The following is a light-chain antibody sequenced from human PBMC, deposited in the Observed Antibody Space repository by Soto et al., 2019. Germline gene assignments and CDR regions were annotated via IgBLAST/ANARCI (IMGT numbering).Light chain of an antibody. CDR1: KSVLYTSYNKNV. J-gene: IGKJ3*01. V-gene: IGKV4-1*01. Sequence: DVVRTQSPDSLAVFLGERATINCKSSKSVLYTSYNKNVLAWYQQKPGQPPKLLIYWASTRESGVPDRFTGGGSGTDFTLNISSLQAEDVAVYYCQKYSESPPLFSFRPRTKVNI. CDR2: WAS. CDR3: QKYSESPPLFS.